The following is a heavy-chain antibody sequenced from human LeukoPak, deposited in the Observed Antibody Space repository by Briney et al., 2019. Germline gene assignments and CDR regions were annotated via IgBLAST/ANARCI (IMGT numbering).Heavy chain of an antibody. Sequence: GGSLRLSCAASGFTFSGYAMSWVRQAPGKGLEWVSAISGSGGSTYYADSVKGRFTISRDNSKNTLYLQMNSLRAEDTAVYYCAKDIVVVPAATPDYWGQGTLVTVSS. V-gene: IGHV3-23*01. D-gene: IGHD2-2*01. CDR2: ISGSGGST. CDR3: AKDIVVVPAATPDY. CDR1: GFTFSGYA. J-gene: IGHJ4*02.